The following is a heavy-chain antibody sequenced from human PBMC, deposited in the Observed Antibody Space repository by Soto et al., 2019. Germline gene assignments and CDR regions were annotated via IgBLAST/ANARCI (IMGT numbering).Heavy chain of an antibody. D-gene: IGHD3-10*01. V-gene: IGHV3-30*04. J-gene: IGHJ4*02. Sequence: QVQVVESGGGVVQPGRSLRLSCAASGFTFSRYAIHWVLQALGKGVGWVAVISRAGRNKYYVDSVKGRFTISIDNSKNTLYLQMNILRDEDTAVYYCARSRNSAVADSFDFWAQGPLVTLSS. CDR2: ISRAGRNK. CDR3: ARSRNSAVADSFDF. CDR1: GFTFSRYA.